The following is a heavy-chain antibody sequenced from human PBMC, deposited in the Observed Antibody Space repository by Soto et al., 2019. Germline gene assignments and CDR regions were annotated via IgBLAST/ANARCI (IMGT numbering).Heavy chain of an antibody. J-gene: IGHJ4*02. D-gene: IGHD3-22*01. Sequence: GGSLRLSCAASGFTFSSYGMHWVRQAPGKGLEWVAVIWYDGSNKYYADSVKGRFTISRDNSKNTLYLQMNSLRAEDTAVYYCARDRNLYYYDSSGYCFDYWGQGSLVTVSS. CDR2: IWYDGSNK. CDR1: GFTFSSYG. CDR3: ARDRNLYYYDSSGYCFDY. V-gene: IGHV3-33*01.